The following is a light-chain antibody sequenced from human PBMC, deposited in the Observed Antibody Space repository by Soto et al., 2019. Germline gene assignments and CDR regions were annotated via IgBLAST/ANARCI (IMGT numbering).Light chain of an antibody. CDR3: QHYDNWPYT. CDR2: GAS. J-gene: IGKJ2*01. Sequence: EIMMTQSPATLSVSPGERATLSCRASQSVGSNLAWYQQKPGQAPRLLIYGASTRATGFPARFSGSGSGTEFTLTISSLQSEDFAVYYCQHYDNWPYTFGQGTNLQI. V-gene: IGKV3-15*01. CDR1: QSVGSN.